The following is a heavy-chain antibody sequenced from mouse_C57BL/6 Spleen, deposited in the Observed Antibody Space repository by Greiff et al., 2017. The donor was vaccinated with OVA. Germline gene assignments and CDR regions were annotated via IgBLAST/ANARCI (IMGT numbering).Heavy chain of an antibody. J-gene: IGHJ2*01. D-gene: IGHD1-1*01. CDR3: AREGITTVVAYFDY. Sequence: QVQLQQSGPELVKPGASVKISCKASGYAFSSSWMNWVKQRPGKGLEWIGRIYPGDGDTNYNGKFKGKATLTADKSSSTAYMQLSSLTSEDSAVYFSAREGITTVVAYFDYWGQGTTLTVSS. CDR2: IYPGDGDT. CDR1: GYAFSSSW. V-gene: IGHV1-82*01.